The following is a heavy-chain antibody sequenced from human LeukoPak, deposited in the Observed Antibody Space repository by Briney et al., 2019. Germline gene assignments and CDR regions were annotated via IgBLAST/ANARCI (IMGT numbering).Heavy chain of an antibody. D-gene: IGHD2-2*01. Sequence: SETLSLTCTVSGGSITSYYWNWIRQPAEKGLEWIGRIYASGSTNYNPSLKSRVTISIDMSKKQFSLKLTSVTAADTAVYYCARDPPGYCSGSSCYGAFNIGGQGTTVSVSS. CDR3: ARDPPGYCSGSSCYGAFNI. V-gene: IGHV4-4*07. CDR2: IYASGST. J-gene: IGHJ3*02. CDR1: GGSITSYY.